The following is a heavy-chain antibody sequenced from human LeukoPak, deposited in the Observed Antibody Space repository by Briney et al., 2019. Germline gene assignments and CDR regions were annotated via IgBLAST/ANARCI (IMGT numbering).Heavy chain of an antibody. CDR3: AKAQEDIVVVVAAYGNDY. CDR2: ISGSGGST. CDR1: GFTFSSYA. D-gene: IGHD2-15*01. Sequence: GGSLRLSCAASGFTFSSYAMSWVRQAPGKGLEWVSAISGSGGSTYYADSVKGRFTISRDNSKNTLYLQMNSLRAEDTAVYYCAKAQEDIVVVVAAYGNDYWGQGTLVTVSS. J-gene: IGHJ4*02. V-gene: IGHV3-23*01.